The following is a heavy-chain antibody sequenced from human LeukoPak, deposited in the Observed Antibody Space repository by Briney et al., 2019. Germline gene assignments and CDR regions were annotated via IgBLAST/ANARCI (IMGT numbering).Heavy chain of an antibody. CDR3: TTDRVVTTYFYYYYGMDV. D-gene: IGHD2-21*02. J-gene: IGHJ6*02. Sequence: GGSLRLSCAASGFTFSNAWMSWVRQAPGKGLEWVGRIKSKTDGGTTDYAAPVKGRFTISRDDPKNTLYLQMNSLKTEDTAVYYCTTDRVVTTYFYYYYGMDVWGQGTTVTVSS. V-gene: IGHV3-15*01. CDR2: IKSKTDGGTT. CDR1: GFTFSNAW.